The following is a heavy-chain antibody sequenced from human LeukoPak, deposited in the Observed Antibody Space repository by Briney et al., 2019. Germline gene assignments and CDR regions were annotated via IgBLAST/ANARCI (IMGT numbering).Heavy chain of an antibody. V-gene: IGHV4-39*01. CDR2: IFYSGST. J-gene: IGHJ3*02. D-gene: IGHD6-13*01. CDR3: ATQPTDAFDI. CDR1: GASISSSSDY. Sequence: SETLSLTCTVSGASISSSSDYWGWIRQPPGKGLEWIGSIFYSGSTYYNPSLKSRVTISVDTSRDQFSLKLTSVTAADTAVYYCATQPTDAFDIWGQGTMVTVSS.